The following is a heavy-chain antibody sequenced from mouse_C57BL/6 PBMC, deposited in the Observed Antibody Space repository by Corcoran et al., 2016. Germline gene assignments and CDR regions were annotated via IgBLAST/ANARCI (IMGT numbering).Heavy chain of an antibody. CDR1: GYTFTDYY. D-gene: IGHD4-1*01. V-gene: IGHV1-26*01. J-gene: IGHJ1*03. Sequence: EVQLQQSGPELVKPGASVKISCKASGYTFTDYYMNWVKQSHGKSLEWIGDINPNNGGTSYNQKFKGKATLTVDKSSSTAYMELRSLTSEDSAVYYCASGVWDEYFDVWGTGTTVTVSS. CDR3: ASGVWDEYFDV. CDR2: INPNNGGT.